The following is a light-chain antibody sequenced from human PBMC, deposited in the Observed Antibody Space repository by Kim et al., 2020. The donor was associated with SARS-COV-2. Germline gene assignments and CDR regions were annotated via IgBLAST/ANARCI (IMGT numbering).Light chain of an antibody. J-gene: IGKJ2*01. Sequence: DIQMTQSPSSLSASVGDRVTITCRASQSISNYLNWYQQKPGRAPNLLIYAASKLQSGVSSRFSGSGSGTDFTLTISSLQPEDFATYYCQQSHSTLYTFGQVTKLVI. CDR2: AAS. V-gene: IGKV1-39*01. CDR1: QSISNY. CDR3: QQSHSTLYT.